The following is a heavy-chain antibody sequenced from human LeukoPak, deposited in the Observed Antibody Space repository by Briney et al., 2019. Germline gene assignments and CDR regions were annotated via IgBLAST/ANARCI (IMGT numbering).Heavy chain of an antibody. J-gene: IGHJ6*02. V-gene: IGHV4-31*03. CDR3: ARDSGAGYYGMDV. CDR1: GGSISSGGYY. D-gene: IGHD3-10*01. CDR2: IYYSGST. Sequence: SETLSLTCTVPGGSISSGGYYWSWIRQHPGKGLEWIGYIYYSGSTYYNPSLKSRVTISVDTSKNQFSLKLSSVTAADTAVYYCARDSGAGYYGMDVWGQGTTVTVSS.